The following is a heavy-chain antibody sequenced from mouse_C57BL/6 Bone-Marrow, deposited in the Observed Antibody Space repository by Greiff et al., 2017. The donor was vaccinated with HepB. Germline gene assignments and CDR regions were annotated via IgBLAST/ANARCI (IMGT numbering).Heavy chain of an antibody. V-gene: IGHV1-26*01. J-gene: IGHJ4*01. CDR3: ASLEGFMDY. CDR2: INPNNGGT. CDR1: GYTFTDYY. Sequence: VQLQQSGPELVKPGASVKISCKASGYTFTDYYMNWVKQSHGKSLEWIGDINPNNGGTSYNQKFKGKATLTVDKSSSTAYMELRSLTSEDSAVYYCASLEGFMDYWGQGTSVTVSS.